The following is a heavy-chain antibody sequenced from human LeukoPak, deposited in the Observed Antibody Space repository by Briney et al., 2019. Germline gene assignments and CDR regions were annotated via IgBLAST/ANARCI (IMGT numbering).Heavy chain of an antibody. J-gene: IGHJ6*03. CDR3: ARETGEQQLPPWGFGYYYYYMDV. Sequence: GGSLRLSCAASGFTFSSYEMNWVRQAPGKGLEWVSSISSSSSYIYYADSVKGRFTISRDNAKNSLYLQMNSLRAEDTAVYYCARETGEQQLPPWGFGYYYYYMDVWGKGTTVTISS. D-gene: IGHD6-13*01. V-gene: IGHV3-21*01. CDR2: ISSSSSYI. CDR1: GFTFSSYE.